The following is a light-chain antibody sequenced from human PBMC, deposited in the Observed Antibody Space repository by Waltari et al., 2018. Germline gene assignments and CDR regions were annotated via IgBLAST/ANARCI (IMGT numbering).Light chain of an antibody. CDR3: AAWDNSLSAWV. CDR2: KNS. V-gene: IGLV1-47*01. CDR1: SSNLGSNP. Sequence: QSLLTQPPSASGTPGQRVTISCSGSSSNLGSNPVYWYQHLPGTAPKVLIYKNSQRPSGIRARFAGSKSGTSASLAMGGLRSEDEGDYYCAAWDNSLSAWVFGGGTKLTVL. J-gene: IGLJ3*02.